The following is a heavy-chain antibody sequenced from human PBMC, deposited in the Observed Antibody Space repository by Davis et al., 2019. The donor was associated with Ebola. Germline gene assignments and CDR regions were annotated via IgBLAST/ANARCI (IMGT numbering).Heavy chain of an antibody. Sequence: SETLSLTCAVYGGSFSGYYWSWIRQPPGKGLEWIGEINHSGSTNYNPSLKSRVTISVDTSKNQFSLKLSSVTAADTAVYYCARTAMGIAAPWGQGTLVTVSS. CDR1: GGSFSGYY. CDR3: ARTAMGIAAP. J-gene: IGHJ5*02. D-gene: IGHD6-13*01. V-gene: IGHV4-34*01. CDR2: INHSGST.